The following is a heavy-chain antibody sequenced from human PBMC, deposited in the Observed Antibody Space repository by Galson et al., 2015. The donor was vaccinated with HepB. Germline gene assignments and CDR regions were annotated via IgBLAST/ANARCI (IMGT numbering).Heavy chain of an antibody. Sequence: PALVKPTQTLTLPCSFSGLSLTTSGVTVAWIRQPPGKALEWLAHIYWDDSKRYSPSLENRLTITTDTSKNQVVFTMTNMAPVDTATYYCAHRRDPYCATTGCWGGDWNFDLWGRGTLVTVSS. D-gene: IGHD2-2*01. CDR1: GLSLTTSGVT. J-gene: IGHJ2*01. CDR3: AHRRDPYCATTGCWGGDWNFDL. V-gene: IGHV2-5*02. CDR2: IYWDDSK.